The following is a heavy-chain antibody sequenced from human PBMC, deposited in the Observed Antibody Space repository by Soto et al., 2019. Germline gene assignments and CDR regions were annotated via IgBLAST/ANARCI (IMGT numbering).Heavy chain of an antibody. CDR2: IFYTATT. Sequence: QLQLQESGPGLATPSETLSLTCTVSGGSIRSSSSYWGWIRQSPGQGLEWIGAIFYTATTYYNPSLKSRIVMSVDTSKNQFSLNRNSATAADTAVYYCARHPWTGVVEAATPVWYFDYWGLGALVTVSS. CDR1: GGSIRSSSSY. CDR3: ARHPWTGVVEAATPVWYFDY. D-gene: IGHD2-15*01. J-gene: IGHJ4*02. V-gene: IGHV4-39*01.